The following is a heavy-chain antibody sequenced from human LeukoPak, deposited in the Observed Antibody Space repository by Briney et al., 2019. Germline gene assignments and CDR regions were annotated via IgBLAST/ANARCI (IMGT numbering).Heavy chain of an antibody. J-gene: IGHJ5*02. V-gene: IGHV1-18*01. Sequence: ASVKVSCKASGYTFTSYAISWVRQAPGQGLEWMGWISGYNGHTNYAQKLQGRVTMTTDTSTSTAYMELRSLRSDDTAVYYCARGGGYDFWSGYWYNWFDPWGQGTLVTVSS. CDR1: GYTFTSYA. D-gene: IGHD3-3*01. CDR2: ISGYNGHT. CDR3: ARGGGYDFWSGYWYNWFDP.